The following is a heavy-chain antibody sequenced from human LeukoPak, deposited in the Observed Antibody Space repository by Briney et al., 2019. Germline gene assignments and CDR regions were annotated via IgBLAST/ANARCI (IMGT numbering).Heavy chain of an antibody. V-gene: IGHV3-23*01. CDR2: ISGSGGGT. CDR1: GFTFSTYA. Sequence: PGGSLRLSCAASGFTFSTYAVSWVRQAPGKGLERVSAISGSGGGTYYADPVKGRFTISRDNSRNTLYLQMNSLSTEATAVYYCAKTTTGYSSGRYPGWPVDYWGQGTLVTVSS. D-gene: IGHD6-19*01. CDR3: AKTTTGYSSGRYPGWPVDY. J-gene: IGHJ4*02.